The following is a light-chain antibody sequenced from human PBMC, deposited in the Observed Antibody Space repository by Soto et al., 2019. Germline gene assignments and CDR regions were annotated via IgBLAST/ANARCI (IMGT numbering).Light chain of an antibody. J-gene: IGLJ3*02. CDR2: EVR. Sequence: SALTQPASVSGSPGQSITISCTGTSSVVGGHNYVSWYQQHPGKAPKLLIYEVRVRPSGVSIRFSGSKSANTASLTISGLQAEDEADYYCSSYTTTSTLRVFGGGTKLTVL. V-gene: IGLV2-14*01. CDR1: SSVVGGHNY. CDR3: SSYTTTSTLRV.